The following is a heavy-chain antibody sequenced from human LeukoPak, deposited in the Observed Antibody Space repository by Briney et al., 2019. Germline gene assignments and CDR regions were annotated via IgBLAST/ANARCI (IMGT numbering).Heavy chain of an antibody. D-gene: IGHD6-13*01. V-gene: IGHV3-7*01. CDR2: IKPDGSEK. J-gene: IGHJ4*02. CDR3: ARDILMAAAAGTWVY. Sequence: GGSLKLSCAASGFTFNTYIMNWVRQAPGKGLEWVANIKPDGSEKYYADSVKGRFTISRDNAKNSLYLQMNSLRAEDTAVYYCARDILMAAAAGTWVYWGQGTLVTVSS. CDR1: GFTFNTYI.